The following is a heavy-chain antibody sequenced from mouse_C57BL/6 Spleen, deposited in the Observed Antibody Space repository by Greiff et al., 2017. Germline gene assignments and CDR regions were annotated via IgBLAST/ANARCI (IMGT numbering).Heavy chain of an antibody. Sequence: QVQLQQPGAELVKPGASVKLSCKSSGYTFTSYWMQWVKQRPGQGLEWIGEIDPSDIYTNYNQKFKGKATLSLDTSSSTAYMQLSSLTSEDSAVYYCARGGSTTNYFDYWGQGTTLTVSS. CDR3: ARGGSTTNYFDY. V-gene: IGHV1-50*01. CDR2: IDPSDIYT. CDR1: GYTFTSYW. J-gene: IGHJ2*01. D-gene: IGHD2-14*01.